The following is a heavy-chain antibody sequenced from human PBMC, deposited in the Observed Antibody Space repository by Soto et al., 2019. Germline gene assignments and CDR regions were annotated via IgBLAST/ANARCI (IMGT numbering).Heavy chain of an antibody. CDR3: AKKRDDRVVVVIDY. CDR1: GFTFSTYG. V-gene: IGHV3-23*01. CDR2: ISGSGGST. D-gene: IGHD3-22*01. J-gene: IGHJ4*02. Sequence: GGSLRLSCAASGFTFSTYGMHWVRQAPGKGLEWVSAISGSGGSTYYADYVKGRFTISRDNSKNTLYLQMNSLRAEDTAVYYCAKKRDDRVVVVIDYWGQGTLVTVSS.